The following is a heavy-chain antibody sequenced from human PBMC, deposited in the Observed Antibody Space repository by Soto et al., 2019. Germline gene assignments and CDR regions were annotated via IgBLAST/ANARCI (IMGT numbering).Heavy chain of an antibody. J-gene: IGHJ3*02. V-gene: IGHV3-53*01. CDR3: ARATYYYDSSGYYYDLGNAFDI. CDR2: IYSGGST. D-gene: IGHD3-22*01. CDR1: GFTVSSNY. Sequence: EVQLVESGGGLIQPGGSLRLSCAASGFTVSSNYMSWVRQAPGKGLEWVSVIYSGGSTYYADSVKGRFTISRDNSKNTLYLQMNSLRADDTAVYYCARATYYYDSSGYYYDLGNAFDIWGQGTMVTVSS.